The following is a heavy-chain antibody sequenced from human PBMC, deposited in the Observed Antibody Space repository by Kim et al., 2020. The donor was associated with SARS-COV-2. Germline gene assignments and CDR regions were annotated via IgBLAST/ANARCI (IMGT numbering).Heavy chain of an antibody. CDR3: ARDHYDSSGPYYYYGMDV. Sequence: SQTLSLTCAISGDSVSSNSAAWNWIRQSPSRGLEWLGRTYYRSKWYNDYAVSVKSRITINPDTSKNQFSLQLNSVTPEDTAVYYCARDHYDSSGPYYYYGMDVWGQGPTVTVSS. CDR2: TYYRSKWYN. D-gene: IGHD3-22*01. V-gene: IGHV6-1*01. CDR1: GDSVSSNSAA. J-gene: IGHJ6*02.